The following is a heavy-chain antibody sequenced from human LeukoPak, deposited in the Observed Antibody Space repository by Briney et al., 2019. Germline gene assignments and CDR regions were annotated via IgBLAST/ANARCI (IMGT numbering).Heavy chain of an antibody. V-gene: IGHV4-61*01. CDR1: GGSVSSGRYY. J-gene: IGHJ4*02. CDR3: ARDYDYGDYPGY. CDR2: FYYSGST. Sequence: PSETLSLTCTVSGGSVSSGRYYWSWIRQPPGKGLEWIGYFYYSGSTNYNPSLKTRVTISVDTSKNQFSLKVSSVTAADTAVYYCARDYDYGDYPGYWGQGTLVTVSS. D-gene: IGHD4-17*01.